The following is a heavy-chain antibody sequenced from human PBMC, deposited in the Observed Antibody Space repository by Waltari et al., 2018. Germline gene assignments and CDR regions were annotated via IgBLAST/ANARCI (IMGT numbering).Heavy chain of an antibody. CDR2: RNKECSGN. CDR1: GFTFTDYW. J-gene: IGHJ4*02. V-gene: IGHV3-7*01. Sequence: EVHLVESGGGLVQPGGSLRLSCAASGFTFTDYWMSWVRQAPGKGPEWGANRNKECSGNNFVDYVKGRFTISRDNAKDSVYLQMNSRRADDTAMYYCVRDHWGPDYWGQGTLVTVSS. D-gene: IGHD7-27*01. CDR3: VRDHWGPDY.